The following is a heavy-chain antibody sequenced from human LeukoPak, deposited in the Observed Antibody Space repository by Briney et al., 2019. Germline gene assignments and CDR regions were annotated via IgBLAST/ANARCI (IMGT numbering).Heavy chain of an antibody. D-gene: IGHD6-25*01. CDR2: IKQDGSEK. Sequence: PGGSLRLSCAASGFTFSNYWMTWVRQAPGNGLEWVANIKQDGSEKYYVDSVKGRFTISRDNAKNSLYLQMDSLRAEDTAVYYCARGQRTFHIWGQGTMVTVSS. V-gene: IGHV3-7*01. CDR1: GFTFSNYW. CDR3: ARGQRTFHI. J-gene: IGHJ3*02.